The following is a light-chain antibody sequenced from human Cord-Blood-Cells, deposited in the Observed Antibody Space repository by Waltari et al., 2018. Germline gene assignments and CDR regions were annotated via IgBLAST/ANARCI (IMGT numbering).Light chain of an antibody. V-gene: IGKV1-33*01. J-gene: IGKJ3*01. CDR3: QQYDNLPFT. CDR1: QDISNY. CDR2: DAS. Sequence: DIQMTQYPSSLSASVGDRVTTTCQASQDISNYLTWYQQKPGKAPKLLIYDASNLETGVPSRFSGSGSGTDFTFTISSLQPEDIATYYCQQYDNLPFTFGPGTKVDIK.